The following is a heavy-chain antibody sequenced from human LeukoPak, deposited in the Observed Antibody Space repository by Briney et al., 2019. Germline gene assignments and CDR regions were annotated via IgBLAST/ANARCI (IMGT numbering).Heavy chain of an antibody. J-gene: IGHJ3*02. V-gene: IGHV1-18*01. CDR1: GYTFTTHG. D-gene: IGHD3-16*01. CDR2: ISANNGNT. Sequence: ASVKVSCKASGYTFTTHGISWVRQAPGQGLEWMGWISANNGNTNFAQKLQGRVTMTTDTSTSTAYMELRSLRSDDTAVYYCARNLGRWDAFEIWGQGTMVTVSS. CDR3: ARNLGRWDAFEI.